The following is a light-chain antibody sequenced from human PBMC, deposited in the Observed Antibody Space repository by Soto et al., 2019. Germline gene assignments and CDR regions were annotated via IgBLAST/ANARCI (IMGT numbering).Light chain of an antibody. CDR2: DTS. J-gene: IGLJ2*01. CDR3: LLSYSGASAWVV. V-gene: IGLV7-46*01. CDR1: TGAVTSGHY. Sequence: QTVVTQEPSLTVSPGGTVTLTCGSSTGAVTSGHYPYWFQQKPGQAPRTLIYDTSNKHSWTPARFSGSLLGGKAALTLSGAQPEDEAEYYCLLSYSGASAWVVFGGGTKLTVL.